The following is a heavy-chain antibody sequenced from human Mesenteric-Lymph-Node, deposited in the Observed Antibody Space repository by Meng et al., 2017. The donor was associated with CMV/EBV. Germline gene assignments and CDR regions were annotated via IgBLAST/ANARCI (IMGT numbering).Heavy chain of an antibody. CDR1: GGSISSTGYY. V-gene: IGHV4-39*07. Sequence: SETLSLTCIVSGGSISSTGYYWGWIRQPPGKGLEWIGSVYYSGTTYSNPSLNSRVTISVDTSRNQFSLKLSSVTAADTAVYYCARITYPGADYYDNTGGLHFDYWGQGTLVTVSS. CDR3: ARITYPGADYYDNTGGLHFDY. CDR2: VYYSGTT. D-gene: IGHD3-22*01. J-gene: IGHJ4*02.